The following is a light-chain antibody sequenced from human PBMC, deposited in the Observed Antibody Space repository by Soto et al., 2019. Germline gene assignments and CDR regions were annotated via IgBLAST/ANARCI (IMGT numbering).Light chain of an antibody. Sequence: QAVVTQPPSVSGAPGQRITISCTGSSSNIGTGYVVNWYQQLPGTAPKFFISSNNNRPSGVPDRVSASKSGTSASLAITGLRAEDEADYYCQSYDTRLSGYVFGAGTKVTVL. CDR3: QSYDTRLSGYV. CDR2: SNN. CDR1: SSNIGTGYV. V-gene: IGLV1-40*01. J-gene: IGLJ1*01.